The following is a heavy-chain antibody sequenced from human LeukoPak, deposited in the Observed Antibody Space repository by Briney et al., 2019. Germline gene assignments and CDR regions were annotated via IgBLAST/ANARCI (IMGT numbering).Heavy chain of an antibody. CDR1: GYTFTGYY. CDR2: INPNSGGT. J-gene: IGHJ4*02. Sequence: VASVKVSCKASGYTFTGYYMHWVRQAPGQGLEWMGWINPNSGGTNYAQKFQGRVTMTRNTSISTAYMELSSLRSEDTAVYYCARGGVIMVTDYWGQGTLVTVSS. V-gene: IGHV1-2*02. CDR3: ARGGVIMVTDY. D-gene: IGHD5-18*01.